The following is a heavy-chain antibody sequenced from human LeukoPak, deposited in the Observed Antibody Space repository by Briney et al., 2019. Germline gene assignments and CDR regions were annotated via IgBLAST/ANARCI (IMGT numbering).Heavy chain of an antibody. D-gene: IGHD2-15*01. Sequence: SETLSLTCAVSGGSISSGGYSWSWIRQPPGKGLEWIGYIYHSGSTYYNPSLKSRVTISVDRSKNQFSLKLSSVTAADTAVYYCARGLGYCSGGSCPEFDYWGQGTLVTVSS. V-gene: IGHV4-30-2*01. CDR3: ARGLGYCSGGSCPEFDY. J-gene: IGHJ4*02. CDR2: IYHSGST. CDR1: GGSISSGGYS.